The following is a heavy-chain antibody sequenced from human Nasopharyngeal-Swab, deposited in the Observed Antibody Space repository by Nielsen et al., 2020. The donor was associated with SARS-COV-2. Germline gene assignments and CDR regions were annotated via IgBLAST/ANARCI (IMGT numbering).Heavy chain of an antibody. V-gene: IGHV1-69*13. D-gene: IGHD3-10*01. CDR3: ARKSPGYYGWFDP. Sequence: SVKVSCKASGGTFSSYAISWVRQAPGQGLEWMGGIIPIFGTANYAQKFQGRVTITVDESTSTAYMELSSLRSEDTAVYYCARKSPGYYGWFDPWGQGTLVTVSS. CDR1: GGTFSSYA. J-gene: IGHJ5*02. CDR2: IIPIFGTA.